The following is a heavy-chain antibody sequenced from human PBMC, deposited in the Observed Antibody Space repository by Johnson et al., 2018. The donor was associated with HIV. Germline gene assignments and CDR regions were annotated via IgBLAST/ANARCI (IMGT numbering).Heavy chain of an antibody. CDR1: GFTVSSNY. V-gene: IGHV3-53*01. CDR3: ARWGSMIEAAFDI. CDR2: IYSGGST. Sequence: VQLVESGGGLIQPGGSLRLSCAASGFTVSSNYMSWVRQAPGKVLEWVSVIYSGGSTYYADSVKGRFTISRDNSKNTLYLQMNSLRAEDAAGYYCARWGSMIEAAFDIWGQGTMVTVSS. J-gene: IGHJ3*02. D-gene: IGHD3-22*01.